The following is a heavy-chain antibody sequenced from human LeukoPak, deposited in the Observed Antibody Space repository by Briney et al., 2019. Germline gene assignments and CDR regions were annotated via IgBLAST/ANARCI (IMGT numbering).Heavy chain of an antibody. CDR2: INHSGST. V-gene: IGHV4-34*01. J-gene: IGHJ6*03. Sequence: SETLSLTCAVYGGSFSGYYWSWIRQPPGKGLEWIGEINHSGSTNYNPSLKSRVTISVDTSKNQFSLKLSSVTAADTAVYYCARIRSWGSYYNYYYYYMDVWGKGTTVTVSS. CDR3: ARIRSWGSYYNYYYYYMDV. CDR1: GGSFSGYY. D-gene: IGHD1-26*01.